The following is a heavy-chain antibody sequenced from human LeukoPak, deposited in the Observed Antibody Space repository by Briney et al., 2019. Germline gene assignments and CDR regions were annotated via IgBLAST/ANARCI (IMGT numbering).Heavy chain of an antibody. V-gene: IGHV4-30-4*01. CDR2: IYYSGST. CDR1: GGSISSGDYY. J-gene: IGHJ4*02. CDR3: ARGPPSGYDWGIDY. D-gene: IGHD5-12*01. Sequence: PSETLSLTCTVSGGSISSGDYYWSWIRQPPGKGLEWIGYIYYSGSTYYNPSLKSRVTISVDASKNQFSLKLSSVTAADTAVYYCARGPPSGYDWGIDYWGQGTLVTVSS.